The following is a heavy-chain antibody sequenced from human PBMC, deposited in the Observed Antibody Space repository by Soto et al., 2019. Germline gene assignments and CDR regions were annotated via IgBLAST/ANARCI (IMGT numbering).Heavy chain of an antibody. CDR2: IIPIFGTA. CDR3: AHKLRYLDPMDV. Sequence: SVKVSCKASGGTFSSYAISWVRQAPGQGLEWMGGIIPIFGTANYAQKFQGRVTITADKSTSTAYMELSSLRSVDTATYYCAHKLRYLDPMDVWGQGTTVTVSS. V-gene: IGHV1-69*06. D-gene: IGHD3-9*01. CDR1: GGTFSSYA. J-gene: IGHJ6*02.